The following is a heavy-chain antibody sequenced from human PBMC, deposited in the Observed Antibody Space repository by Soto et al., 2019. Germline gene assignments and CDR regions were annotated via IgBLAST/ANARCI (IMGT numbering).Heavy chain of an antibody. CDR2: IKSRTDGGTA. CDR3: STRGSY. J-gene: IGHJ4*02. V-gene: IGHV3-15*07. Sequence: GGSLRLSCVVSGLTFSNAYMSWVRQAPGKGLEWVGRIKSRTDGGTADYAAPVKGRFTISRDDSRNTIYLQMDSLRIEDTAVYYCSTRGSYWGQGTLVTVSS. D-gene: IGHD6-25*01. CDR1: GLTFSNAY.